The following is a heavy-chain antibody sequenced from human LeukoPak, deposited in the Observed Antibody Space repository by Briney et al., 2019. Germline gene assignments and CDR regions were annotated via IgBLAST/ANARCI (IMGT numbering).Heavy chain of an antibody. J-gene: IGHJ3*02. Sequence: PSETLSLTCAVYGGSFSGYYWSWIRQPPEKGLEWIGEINHSGSTNYNPSLKSRVAISVDTSKNQFSLKLSSVTAADTAVYYCAREIIVVVVAAPHGDAFDIWGQGTMVTVSS. CDR1: GGSFSGYY. CDR2: INHSGST. V-gene: IGHV4-34*01. CDR3: AREIIVVVVAAPHGDAFDI. D-gene: IGHD2-15*01.